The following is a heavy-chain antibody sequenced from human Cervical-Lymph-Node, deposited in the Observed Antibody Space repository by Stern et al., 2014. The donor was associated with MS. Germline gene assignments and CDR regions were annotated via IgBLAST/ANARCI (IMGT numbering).Heavy chain of an antibody. D-gene: IGHD5-12*01. V-gene: IGHV4-39*01. CDR3: ARHDGWLPHY. J-gene: IGHJ4*02. CDR2: IYYSGTT. CDR1: GGSISRSTYY. Sequence: QLVESGPGLVKPSETLSLTCSVSGGSISRSTYYWGWIRQPPGKGLEWIGSIYYSGTTSYNPSLKSRVTIDTSTNQFSLRLPTVTAADTAVYYCARHDGWLPHYWSQGTLVTVSS.